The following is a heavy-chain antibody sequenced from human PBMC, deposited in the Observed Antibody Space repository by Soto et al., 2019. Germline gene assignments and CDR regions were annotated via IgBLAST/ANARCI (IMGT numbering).Heavy chain of an antibody. CDR3: ARVVAAAGRFDP. J-gene: IGHJ5*02. Sequence: SETLSLTCSFSGDSVTSHYLTWIRQSPEKGLEWIGYIYYSGSTNYNPSLKSRVTISVDTSKNQFSLKLSSVTAADTAVYYCARVVAAAGRFDPWGQGTLVTVSS. CDR2: IYYSGST. V-gene: IGHV4-59*02. CDR1: GDSVTSHY. D-gene: IGHD6-13*01.